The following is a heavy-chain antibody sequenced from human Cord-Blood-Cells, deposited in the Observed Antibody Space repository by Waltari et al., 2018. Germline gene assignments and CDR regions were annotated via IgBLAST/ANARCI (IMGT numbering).Heavy chain of an antibody. D-gene: IGHD1-26*01. V-gene: IGHV4-34*01. CDR1: GGSFSGYY. CDR3: ASGSYRVGRYYFDY. CDR2: INHSRST. Sequence: QVQLQQWGAGLLKPSETLSLTCAVYGGSFSGYYWSWIRQPPGKGLEWIGEINHSRSTNYNPSLKSRVTISVDTSKNQFSLKLSSVTAADTAVYYCASGSYRVGRYYFDYWGQGTLVTVSS. J-gene: IGHJ4*02.